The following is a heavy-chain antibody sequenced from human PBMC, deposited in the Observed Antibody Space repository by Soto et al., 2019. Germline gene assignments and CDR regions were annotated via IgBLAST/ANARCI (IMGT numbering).Heavy chain of an antibody. CDR3: ARDYSSSWYGLNY. CDR2: IWYDGSNK. CDR1: GFTFSSYG. J-gene: IGHJ4*02. Sequence: QVQLVESGGGVVQPGRSLRLSCAASGFTFSSYGMHWVRQAPGKGLEWVAVIWYDGSNKYYADSVKGRFTISRDNSKNTLYLQMNSLRVEDTAVYYCARDYSSSWYGLNYWGQGTLLTVSS. D-gene: IGHD6-13*01. V-gene: IGHV3-33*08.